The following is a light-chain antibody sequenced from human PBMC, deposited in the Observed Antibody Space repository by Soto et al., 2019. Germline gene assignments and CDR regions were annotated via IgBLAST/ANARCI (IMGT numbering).Light chain of an antibody. Sequence: EIVMTQSPATLSVSPGESATLSCRASQSVGSKLAWFQQKAGQGPRLLIYGASTRATGIPARFSGSGSGTDFTLTISSLRSEDFAVYFCEQYSYWWTFGQGTKVEVK. J-gene: IGKJ1*01. V-gene: IGKV3-15*01. CDR1: QSVGSK. CDR2: GAS. CDR3: EQYSYWWT.